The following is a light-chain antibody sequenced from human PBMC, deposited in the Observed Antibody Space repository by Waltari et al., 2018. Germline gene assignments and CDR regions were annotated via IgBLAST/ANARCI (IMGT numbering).Light chain of an antibody. CDR3: AARDDSLNAYV. CDR2: SNN. CDR1: SATIGSNT. Sequence: QSVLTQTPSASGTPGQRVTIPCSGSSATIGSNTVNWYQQLPGTAPKVLIYSNNQRPSGVPDRFSGSKSGTSASLAISGLQSEDEADYYCAARDDSLNAYVFGTGTKVTVL. J-gene: IGLJ1*01. V-gene: IGLV1-44*01.